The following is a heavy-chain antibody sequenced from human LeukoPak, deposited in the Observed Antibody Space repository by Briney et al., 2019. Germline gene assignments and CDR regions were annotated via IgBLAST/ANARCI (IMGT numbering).Heavy chain of an antibody. J-gene: IGHJ4*02. V-gene: IGHV3-11*04. D-gene: IGHD3-10*01. Sequence: PGGPLRLSCAASKFTFSDYYMSWVRQAPGKGLEWISYISSTSSTKYYPDSVKGRFTISRDNAKNSLYLQMNSLRAEDTAVYYCARCGDGLPCDFDYWGQGTLVTVSS. CDR1: KFTFSDYY. CDR3: ARCGDGLPCDFDY. CDR2: ISSTSSTK.